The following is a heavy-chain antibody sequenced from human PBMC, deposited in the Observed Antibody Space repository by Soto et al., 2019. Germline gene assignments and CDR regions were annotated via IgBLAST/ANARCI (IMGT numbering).Heavy chain of an antibody. J-gene: IGHJ6*02. CDR1: GFSFSSYA. Sequence: GGSLRLSCAASGFSFSSYAMSWFRQAPGKGQEWVSVISGSDDSTYYADSVKGRFTISRDNSKNPLYLQMNSLRAEDTAVDYYAKIYIAMVPTDCDYCYGKDVWGRGTPVTVSS. D-gene: IGHD5-18*01. CDR3: AKIYIAMVPTDCDYCYGKDV. V-gene: IGHV3-23*01. CDR2: ISGSDDST.